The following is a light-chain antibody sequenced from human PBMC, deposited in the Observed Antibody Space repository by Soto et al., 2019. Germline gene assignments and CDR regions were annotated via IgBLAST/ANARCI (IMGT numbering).Light chain of an antibody. CDR2: DVS. J-gene: IGLJ1*01. CDR3: SPYTSSSSNYV. CDR1: SRDGGAYHY. Sequence: QSVLEQPVSVSGSPRRSIPISYTGTSRDGGAYHYVSWYQQHPGKAPKLMIYDVSNRPSGVSNRFSGPKSGNTASLTISGLQVEDEANYYCSPYTSSSSNYVFGTGTKVTVL. V-gene: IGLV2-14*01.